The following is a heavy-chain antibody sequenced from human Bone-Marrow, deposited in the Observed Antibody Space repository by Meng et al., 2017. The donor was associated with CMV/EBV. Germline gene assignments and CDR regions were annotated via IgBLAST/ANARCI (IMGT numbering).Heavy chain of an antibody. CDR3: AIGLELRH. CDR1: GFTFGDYA. V-gene: IGHV3-9*01. J-gene: IGHJ4*02. CDR2: INWNSGII. Sequence: SLKISCAASGFTFGDYAMHWVRQAPGKGLEWVSGINWNSGIIVYADSVKGRFTISRDNAKNSLYLQMNSLRADDTALYYCAIGLELRHWGQGTLVTVYS. D-gene: IGHD1-7*01.